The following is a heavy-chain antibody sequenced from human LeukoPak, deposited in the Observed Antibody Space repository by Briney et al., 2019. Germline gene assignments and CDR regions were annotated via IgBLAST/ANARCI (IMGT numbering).Heavy chain of an antibody. J-gene: IGHJ4*02. Sequence: GASVKVSCKASGYTFTGYFIHWVRQAPGQGLEWMGGINPNNGGTKYAKKFQDRVTMIRDTSISTAYMELSRLRSDDTAVYYCARDERYDSSGYPFDYWGQGTLVTVSS. CDR1: GYTFTGYF. CDR2: INPNNGGT. V-gene: IGHV1-2*02. D-gene: IGHD3-22*01. CDR3: ARDERYDSSGYPFDY.